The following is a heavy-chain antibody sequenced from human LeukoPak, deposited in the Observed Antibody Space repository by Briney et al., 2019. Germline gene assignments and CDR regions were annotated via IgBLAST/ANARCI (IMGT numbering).Heavy chain of an antibody. CDR2: ISYSEST. J-gene: IGHJ3*02. V-gene: IGHV4-59*11. CDR3: AQEPTTVNIGFDI. D-gene: IGHD4-17*01. Sequence: SETLSLTCTVSDDSFSTHYCTWIRQPPGKGLEWIGFISYSESTNYNPSSNRQVPISVATSKYQLSLILRSVNAADTAVYGCAQEPTTVNIGFDIWGQGTLVSVS. CDR1: DDSFSTHY.